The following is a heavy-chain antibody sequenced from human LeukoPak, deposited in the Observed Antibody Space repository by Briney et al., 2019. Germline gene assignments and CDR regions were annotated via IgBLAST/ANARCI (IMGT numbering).Heavy chain of an antibody. D-gene: IGHD4-23*01. J-gene: IGHJ2*01. Sequence: ASVKVSCKASGYTFTSYDINWVRQATGQGLEWMGWMNPNSSNTGYAQKFQGRVTMTRNTSISTAYMELSSLRSEDTAVYYCVVTTVVTPINWYFDLWGRGTLVTVSS. V-gene: IGHV1-8*01. CDR2: MNPNSSNT. CDR1: GYTFTSYD. CDR3: VVTTVVTPINWYFDL.